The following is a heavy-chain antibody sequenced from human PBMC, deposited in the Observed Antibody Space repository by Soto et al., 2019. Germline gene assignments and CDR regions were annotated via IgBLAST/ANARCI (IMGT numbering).Heavy chain of an antibody. CDR2: IYYSGST. J-gene: IGHJ4*02. CDR3: ASGMNYGNYADYFDS. D-gene: IGHD4-17*01. CDR1: GGSISSCGYY. Sequence: SETLSRTCTVSGGSISSCGYYWSWIREHPVKVLEWIGYIYYSGSTYYNPSLKSRVTISVDTSKNQFSLQLSSVTAADTAVYYCASGMNYGNYADYFDSWAERPLVTVSS. V-gene: IGHV4-31*03.